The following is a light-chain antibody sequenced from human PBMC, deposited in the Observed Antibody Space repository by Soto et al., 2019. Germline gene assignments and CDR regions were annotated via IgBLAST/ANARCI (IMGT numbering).Light chain of an antibody. V-gene: IGKV1-12*01. CDR1: QGISSR. Sequence: IEMTQSPSTVSASVGDRITITCRASQGISSRLAWYQQKTGKAPNLLIYSASILQSGVTNRFSGSGSGTYFTLTITSLKPEDFATYYCQQAYILPPVFGGGTKVDIK. CDR2: SAS. J-gene: IGKJ4*01. CDR3: QQAYILPPV.